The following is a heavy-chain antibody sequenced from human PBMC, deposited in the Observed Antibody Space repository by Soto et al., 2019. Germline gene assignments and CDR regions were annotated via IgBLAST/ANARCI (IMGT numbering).Heavy chain of an antibody. J-gene: IGHJ3*02. CDR3: ARSTIRHAFDI. Sequence: QVQLQEAGPGLVKPSETLSLTCTVSGGSNSSYYWSWIRQPPGKGLEWIGYIYNSGNTNYNPSLKSRVTISVDTSKNQFSLKLSSVTAADTAVYFCARSTIRHAFDIWGQGIVVTVSS. CDR2: IYNSGNT. V-gene: IGHV4-59*01. CDR1: GGSNSSYY.